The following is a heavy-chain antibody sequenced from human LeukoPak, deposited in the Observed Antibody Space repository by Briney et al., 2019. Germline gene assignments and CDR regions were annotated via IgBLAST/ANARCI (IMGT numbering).Heavy chain of an antibody. CDR1: GFTFSSYG. V-gene: IGHV3-30*18. D-gene: IGHD3-10*01. Sequence: GGSLRLSCAASGFTFSSYGMHWVRQAPGKGLEWVAVISYDGSNKYYADSVKGRFTISRDNSKNTLYLQMNSLRAEDTAVYYCAKDNGPMVRGVSHFDYWGQGTLVTVSS. J-gene: IGHJ4*02. CDR2: ISYDGSNK. CDR3: AKDNGPMVRGVSHFDY.